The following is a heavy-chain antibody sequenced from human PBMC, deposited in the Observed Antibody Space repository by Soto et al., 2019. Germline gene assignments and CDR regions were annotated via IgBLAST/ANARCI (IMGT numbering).Heavy chain of an antibody. CDR1: GFTFSSYA. CDR2: ISGSGGST. CDR3: AKYGSSWDEGYMDV. D-gene: IGHD6-6*01. J-gene: IGHJ6*03. V-gene: IGHV3-23*01. Sequence: PGGSLRLSCAASGFTFSSYAMSWVRQAPGKGLEWVSAISGSGGSTYYADSVKGRFTISRDNSKNTLYLQMNSLRAEDTAVYYCAKYGSSWDEGYMDVWGKGTTVTVSS.